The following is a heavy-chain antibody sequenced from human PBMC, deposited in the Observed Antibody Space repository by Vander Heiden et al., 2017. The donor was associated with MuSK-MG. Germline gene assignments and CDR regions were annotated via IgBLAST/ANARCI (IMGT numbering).Heavy chain of an antibody. CDR1: GFTFSSYD. CDR2: IGTAGDT. D-gene: IGHD3-16*01. Sequence: EVQLVESGGGLVQPGGSLRLSCAASGFTFSSYDMHWVRQATGKGLEWVSAIGTAGDTYYPGSVKGRVTISRENAKNSLYLQMNSLRAGDTAVYYCARGRAHYVWGSTNAFDIWGQGTMVTVSS. V-gene: IGHV3-13*01. CDR3: ARGRAHYVWGSTNAFDI. J-gene: IGHJ3*02.